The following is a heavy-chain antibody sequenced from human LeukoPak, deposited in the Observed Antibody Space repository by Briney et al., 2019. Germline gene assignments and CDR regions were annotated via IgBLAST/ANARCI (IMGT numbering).Heavy chain of an antibody. CDR1: GFTFSSHW. J-gene: IGHJ4*02. V-gene: IGHV3-7*01. CDR3: ATLGGYCSSTSCYFGDY. D-gene: IGHD2-2*01. CDR2: IKKDVGEK. Sequence: GGSLRLSCAASGFTFSSHWMTWIRQAPGKGLEWVASIKKDVGEKFYVDSVKGRFTISRDNAKNSLYLQMNSLRAEDTAVYYCATLGGYCSSTSCYFGDYWGQGTLVTVSS.